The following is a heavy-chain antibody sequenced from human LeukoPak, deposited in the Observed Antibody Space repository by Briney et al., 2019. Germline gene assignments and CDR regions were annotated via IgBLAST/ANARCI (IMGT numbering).Heavy chain of an antibody. CDR2: ISGSGSST. V-gene: IGHV3-23*01. CDR3: AKEGLAAAGKEIDY. Sequence: AGGSLRLSCAASGFTFSSYAMTWVRQTPGRGLEWVSGISGSGSSTYYADSVKGRFTISRDNSKNTLYLQLNSLRAEDTAVYYCAKEGLAAAGKEIDYWGQGTLVTVSS. CDR1: GFTFSSYA. J-gene: IGHJ4*02. D-gene: IGHD6-13*01.